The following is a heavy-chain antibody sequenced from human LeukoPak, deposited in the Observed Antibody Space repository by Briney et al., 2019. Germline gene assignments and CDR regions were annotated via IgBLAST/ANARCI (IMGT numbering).Heavy chain of an antibody. CDR3: AKGGAPYDILTGYYNADIDY. CDR2: ISGSGGST. CDR1: GFTFSSYA. J-gene: IGHJ4*02. D-gene: IGHD3-9*01. V-gene: IGHV3-23*01. Sequence: GGSLRLSCAASGFTFSSYAMSWVRQAPGKGPEWVSAISGSGGSTYYADSVKGRFTISRDNSKNTLYLQMNSLRAEDTAVYYCAKGGAPYDILTGYYNADIDYWGQGTLVTVSS.